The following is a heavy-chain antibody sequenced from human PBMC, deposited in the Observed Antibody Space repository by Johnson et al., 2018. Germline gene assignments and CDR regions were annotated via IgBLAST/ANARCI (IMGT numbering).Heavy chain of an antibody. D-gene: IGHD2-15*01. J-gene: IGHJ1*01. V-gene: IGHV3-30*18. Sequence: EQLVESGGGVVQPGRSLRLSCAASGFTFSSYGMHWVRQAPGKGLEWVAVISYDGSNKYSADSVKGRFTISRDNSKNTLYLQMNSLRAEDTAVYYCAKRWLGYIQHWGQGTLVTVSS. CDR2: ISYDGSNK. CDR3: AKRWLGYIQH. CDR1: GFTFSSYG.